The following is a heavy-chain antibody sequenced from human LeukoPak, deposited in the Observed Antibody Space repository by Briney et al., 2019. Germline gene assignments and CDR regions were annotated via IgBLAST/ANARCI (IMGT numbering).Heavy chain of an antibody. CDR3: ARGQRWLQWRSSRYFDY. CDR1: GGSISSGDYY. V-gene: IGHV4-34*01. D-gene: IGHD5-24*01. CDR2: INHSGST. Sequence: SETLSLTCAVSGGSISSGDYYWSWIRQPPGKGLEWIGEINHSGSTNYNPSLKSRVTISVDTSKNQFSLKLSSVTAADTAVYYCARGQRWLQWRSSRYFDYWGQGTLVTVSS. J-gene: IGHJ4*02.